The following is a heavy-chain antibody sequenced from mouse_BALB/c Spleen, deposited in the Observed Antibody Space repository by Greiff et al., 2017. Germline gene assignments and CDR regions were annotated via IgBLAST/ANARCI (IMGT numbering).Heavy chain of an antibody. CDR2: ISSGGSYT. CDR1: GFTFSSYA. Sequence: EVQLVESGGGLVKPGGSLKLSCAASGFTFSSYAMSWVRQSPEKRLEWVAEISSGGSYTYYPDTVTGRFTISRDNAKNTLYLEMSSLRSEDTAMYYCARRRYDAMDYWGQGTSVTVSS. V-gene: IGHV5-9-4*01. CDR3: ARRRYDAMDY. J-gene: IGHJ4*01.